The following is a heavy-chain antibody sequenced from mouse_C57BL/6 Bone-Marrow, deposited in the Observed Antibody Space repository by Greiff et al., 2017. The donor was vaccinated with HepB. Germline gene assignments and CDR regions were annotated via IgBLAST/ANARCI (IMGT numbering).Heavy chain of an antibody. V-gene: IGHV1-20*01. J-gene: IGHJ4*01. CDR3: ARFGGLYYAMDY. Sequence: EVMLVESGPELVKPGDSVKISCKASGYSFTGYFMNWVMQSHGKSLEWIGRINPYNGDTFYNQKFKGKATLTVDKSSSTAHMELRSLTSEDSAVYYCARFGGLYYAMDYWGQGTSVTVSS. CDR2: INPYNGDT. D-gene: IGHD1-1*02. CDR1: GYSFTGYF.